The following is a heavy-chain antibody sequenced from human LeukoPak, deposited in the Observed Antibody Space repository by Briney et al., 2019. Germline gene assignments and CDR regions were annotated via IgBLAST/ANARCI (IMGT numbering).Heavy chain of an antibody. Sequence: VASVKVSCKASGYTFTSYGISWVRQAPGQGLEWMGWIGAYNGNTNYAQKLQGRVTMTTDTSTSTAYMELRSLRSDDTAVYYCARDQGSEYSGSYYYYWGQGTLVTVSS. J-gene: IGHJ4*02. V-gene: IGHV1-18*01. CDR3: ARDQGSEYSGSYYYY. CDR2: IGAYNGNT. D-gene: IGHD1-26*01. CDR1: GYTFTSYG.